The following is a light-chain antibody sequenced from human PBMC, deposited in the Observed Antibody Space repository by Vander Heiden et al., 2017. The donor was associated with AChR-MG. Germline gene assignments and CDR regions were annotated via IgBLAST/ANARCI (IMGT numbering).Light chain of an antibody. CDR1: SSNIGSKT. CDR3: AAWDDSLNGRV. V-gene: IGLV1-44*01. CDR2: SNN. Sequence: SVLPQPPSASGTPGHTVTIPCSGSSSNIGSKTVNWYQQRPGTAPKLLIYSNNQRPSGVPDRFSGAKSGTSASLAISGLQSEDEADYYCAAWDDSLNGRVFGGGTKLTVL. J-gene: IGLJ2*01.